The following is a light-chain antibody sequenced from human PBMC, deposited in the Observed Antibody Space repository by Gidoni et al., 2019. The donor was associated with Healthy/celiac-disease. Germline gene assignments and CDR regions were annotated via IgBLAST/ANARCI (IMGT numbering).Light chain of an antibody. V-gene: IGLV3-1*01. CDR1: KLGDNY. J-gene: IGLJ1*01. Sequence: SYELTQPPSVYVSPGQTASITCSGDKLGDNYACWYQQKPVQSPVLVIYQDSQRPSGIPERFSGSTSGNTATLTISGTQAMDEADYYCQACYSSTARNVFGTGTKFTVL. CDR2: QDS. CDR3: QACYSSTARNV.